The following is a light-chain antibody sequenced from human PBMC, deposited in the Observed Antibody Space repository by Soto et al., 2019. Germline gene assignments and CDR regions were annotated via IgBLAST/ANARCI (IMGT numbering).Light chain of an antibody. CDR3: SSYTSSSTYVV. V-gene: IGLV2-14*01. J-gene: IGLJ2*01. Sequence: QSALTQPASVSGSPGQSITISCTGTSSDVGGYNYVSWYQKHPGKAPKLMIYDVSNRPSGVSNRFSGSKSGNTASLTISGLQAEDEAYYYCSSYTSSSTYVVFGGGTKVTVL. CDR1: SSDVGGYNY. CDR2: DVS.